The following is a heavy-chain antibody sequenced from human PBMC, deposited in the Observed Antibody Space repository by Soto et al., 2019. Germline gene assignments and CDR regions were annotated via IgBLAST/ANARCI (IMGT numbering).Heavy chain of an antibody. J-gene: IGHJ3*02. CDR1: GFTFSSYA. CDR3: EKYVRGIAARPRCAFDI. V-gene: IGHV3-23*01. CDR2: ISGSGGST. D-gene: IGHD6-6*01. Sequence: GGSLRLSCAASGFTFSSYAMSWVRQAPGKGLEWVSAISGSGGSTYYADSVKGRFTISRDNSKNTLYLQMNSLRAEDTAVYYCEKYVRGIAARPRCAFDIWGQGTMVTVSS.